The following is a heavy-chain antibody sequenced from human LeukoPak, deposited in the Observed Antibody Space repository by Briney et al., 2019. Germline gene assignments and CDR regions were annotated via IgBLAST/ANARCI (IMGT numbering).Heavy chain of an antibody. CDR3: AQEIKDRYCSGAQNCLFDS. V-gene: IGHV3-53*05. D-gene: IGHD2-15*01. CDR1: GFSVSNTY. Sequence: GGSLRLSCAASGFSVSNTYMIWVRQAPGKGLEWVSIIYGDGTTYYAQSVRGRFTISRDNSKNTLGLQMNSLRAEDTAVYYCAQEIKDRYCSGAQNCLFDSWGHGTLVTVSS. CDR2: IYGDGTT. J-gene: IGHJ4*01.